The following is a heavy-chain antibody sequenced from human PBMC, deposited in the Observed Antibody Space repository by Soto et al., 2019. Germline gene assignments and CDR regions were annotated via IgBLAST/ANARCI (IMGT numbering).Heavy chain of an antibody. J-gene: IGHJ4*02. V-gene: IGHV4-59*01. CDR2: IYHTGST. CDR3: ARGGSIAAAVVDY. CDR1: GGSISNYY. D-gene: IGHD6-13*01. Sequence: TSETLSLTCTVSGGSISNYYWSWIRQPPGKGLEWIGYIYHTGSTNYNPSLNSRVTMSVDTSKNQFSLKLNSVTAADTAVYYCARGGSIAAAVVDYWGQGTLVTVSS.